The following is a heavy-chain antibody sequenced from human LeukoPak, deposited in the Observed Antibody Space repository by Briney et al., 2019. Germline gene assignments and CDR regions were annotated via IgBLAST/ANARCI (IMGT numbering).Heavy chain of an antibody. CDR1: GGSISSYY. CDR3: ARDHPATGWFDP. V-gene: IGHV4-59*01. CDR2: IYYSGST. D-gene: IGHD2-15*01. J-gene: IGHJ5*02. Sequence: SETLSLTCTVSGGSISSYYWSWIRQPPGKGLEWIGYIYYSGSTNYNPSLKSRVTIPVDTSKNQFSLKLSSVTAADTAVYYCARDHPATGWFDPWGQGTLVTVSS.